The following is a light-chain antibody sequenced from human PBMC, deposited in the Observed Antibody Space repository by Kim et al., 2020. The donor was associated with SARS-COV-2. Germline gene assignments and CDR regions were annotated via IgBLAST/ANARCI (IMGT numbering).Light chain of an antibody. CDR2: DAV. V-gene: IGKV3-11*01. Sequence: EIVLTQSPAILSLSPGERATLSCRASQSVDTYVAWFQQRPGQAPRLLIFDAVNRATGIPARFSGSGSGTDFTLTISSLELEDFAVYYCQQRSEWPLTFGGGTKVDIK. J-gene: IGKJ4*01. CDR1: QSVDTY. CDR3: QQRSEWPLT.